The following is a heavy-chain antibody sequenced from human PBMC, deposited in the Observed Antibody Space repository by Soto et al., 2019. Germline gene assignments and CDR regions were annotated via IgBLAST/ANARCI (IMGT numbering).Heavy chain of an antibody. CDR3: ARRYCTGTSCLFDY. D-gene: IGHD2-2*01. V-gene: IGHV4-59*01. CDR1: GGSTSTYY. CDR2: VFYSGDT. Sequence: QVRLQESGPGLVKPSEALSLTCTVSGGSTSTYYWSWIRQPPGKGLEWIGYVFYSGDTNYNPSLKSRVTISIDTSQNQFSLKLSSVTAADTAIYYCARRYCTGTSCLFDYWGQGTLVTVSS. J-gene: IGHJ4*02.